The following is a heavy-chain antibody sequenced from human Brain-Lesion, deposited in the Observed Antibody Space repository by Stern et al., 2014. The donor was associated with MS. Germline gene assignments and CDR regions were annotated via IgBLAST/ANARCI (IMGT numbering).Heavy chain of an antibody. CDR2: IFNSGST. CDR1: GGSISSGGYY. J-gene: IGHJ6*02. D-gene: IGHD2-2*01. CDR3: ARGRVVPGFQYYATDV. V-gene: IGHV4-61*02. Sequence: VQLVESGPGLVKPSQTLSLSCTVSGGSISSGGYYWSWIRQPAGKGLEWIGRIFNSGSTSYTPPLKSRVPISIDRPKNQFPLGLNPMTAADTAVYYCARGRVVPGFQYYATDVWGQGTTVIVSS.